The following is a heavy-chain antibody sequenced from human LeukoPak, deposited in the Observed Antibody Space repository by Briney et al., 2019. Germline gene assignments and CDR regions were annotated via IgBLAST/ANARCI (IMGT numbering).Heavy chain of an antibody. J-gene: IGHJ2*01. CDR2: IYYSGST. CDR3: ARVPRLVVVAANTNYWYFDL. D-gene: IGHD2-15*01. CDR1: GGSISSGDYY. V-gene: IGHV4-30-4*01. Sequence: KSSQTLSLTCTVSGGSISSGDYYWSWIRQPPGKGLEWIGYIYYSGSTYYNPSLKSRVTISVDTSKNQFSLKLSSVTAADTAVYYCARVPRLVVVAANTNYWYFDLWGRGTLVTVSS.